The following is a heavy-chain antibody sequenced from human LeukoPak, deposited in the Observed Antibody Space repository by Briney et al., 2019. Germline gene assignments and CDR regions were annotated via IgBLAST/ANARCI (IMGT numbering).Heavy chain of an antibody. CDR1: GYSISSGYY. V-gene: IGHV4-38-2*02. J-gene: IGHJ3*02. D-gene: IGHD3-10*01. CDR2: IYYSGST. Sequence: PSETLSLTCTVSGYSISSGYYWGWLRQPPGKGLEWIGYIYYSGSTNYNPSLKSRVTISVDKSKNQFSLKLSSVTAADTAVYYCARGGYYGSGSYGAFDIWGQGTMVTVSS. CDR3: ARGGYYGSGSYGAFDI.